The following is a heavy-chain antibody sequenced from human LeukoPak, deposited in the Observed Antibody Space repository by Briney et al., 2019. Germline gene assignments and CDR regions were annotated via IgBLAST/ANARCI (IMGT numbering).Heavy chain of an antibody. V-gene: IGHV3-7*01. D-gene: IGHD4/OR15-4a*01. CDR3: ARGLGAADY. J-gene: IGHJ4*02. CDR2: IRQDLSDK. Sequence: GGSLRLSCAASGFTFSSYAMSWVRQAPGKGLEWVASIRQDLSDKYYVASVKGRFTISRDNAKNSLYLQMSSLRAEDTAVYYCARGLGAADYWGQGTLVTVSS. CDR1: GFTFSSYA.